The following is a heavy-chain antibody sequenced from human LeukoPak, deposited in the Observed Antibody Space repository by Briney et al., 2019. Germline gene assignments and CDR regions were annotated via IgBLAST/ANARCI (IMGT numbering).Heavy chain of an antibody. Sequence: PSETLSLTCAVSGASITTHNWNWIRQAPGKGLEWIGYIYFDGSTDYNPSLKGRVTISVDTSKNQFSLKVNSVTAADTAVYYCARERGSGGFDYWGQGTQVTVSS. CDR3: ARERGSGGFDY. CDR2: IYFDGST. D-gene: IGHD2-15*01. J-gene: IGHJ4*02. CDR1: GASITTHN. V-gene: IGHV4-59*11.